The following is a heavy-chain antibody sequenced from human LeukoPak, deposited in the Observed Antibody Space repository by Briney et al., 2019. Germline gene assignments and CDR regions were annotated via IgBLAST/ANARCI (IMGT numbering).Heavy chain of an antibody. CDR1: GFTFSSYS. J-gene: IGHJ4*02. CDR3: ARDYYDFWSGYYTGFDY. CDR2: ISSSSSYI. V-gene: IGHV3-21*01. Sequence: GGSLRLSCAASGFTFSSYSMNWVPQAPGKGLEWVSSISSSSSYIYYADSVKGRFTISRDNAKNSLYLQMNSLRAEDTAVYYCARDYYDFWSGYYTGFDYWGQGTLVTVSS. D-gene: IGHD3-3*01.